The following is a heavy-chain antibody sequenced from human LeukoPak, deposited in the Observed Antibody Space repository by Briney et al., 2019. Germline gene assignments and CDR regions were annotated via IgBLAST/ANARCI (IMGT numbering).Heavy chain of an antibody. V-gene: IGHV3-7*03. Sequence: AGGSLRLSCAASGFTFNTYWMTWVRQAPGRGLEWVANVRQDGGEGHYADSVKGRFTISRDNAKNSLYLQMNSLRVEDTAVYYCMVDIVATIGGWGQGTLVTVSS. J-gene: IGHJ4*02. D-gene: IGHD5-12*01. CDR1: GFTFNTYW. CDR3: MVDIVATIGG. CDR2: VRQDGGEG.